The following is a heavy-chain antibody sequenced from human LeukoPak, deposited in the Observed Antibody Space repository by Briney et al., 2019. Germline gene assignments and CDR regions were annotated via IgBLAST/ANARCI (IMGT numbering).Heavy chain of an antibody. CDR2: IGTHNGNT. CDR3: ARDGSGGGGSFDY. Sequence: ASVKVSCKASGYTFTSYEINWVRQATGQGLEWMGWIGTHNGNTNYAQKFQGRVIMTTDTSTSTAYMELTSLRSDDTAVFYCARDGSGGGGSFDYWGQGTLVIVSS. CDR1: GYTFTSYE. V-gene: IGHV1-18*01. D-gene: IGHD6-19*01. J-gene: IGHJ4*02.